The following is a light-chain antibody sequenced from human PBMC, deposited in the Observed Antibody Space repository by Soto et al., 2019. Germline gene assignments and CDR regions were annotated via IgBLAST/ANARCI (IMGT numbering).Light chain of an antibody. J-gene: IGKJ5*01. CDR1: QSISSN. CDR2: GAS. CDR3: QQYNTWRSIT. V-gene: IGKV3-15*01. Sequence: EIVMTQSPATVSVSPGERATLSCRASQSISSNLGWYQQRPGQAPRLLIYGASTRATGIPARFSGSGSGTEFTLTISSLQSEDFAVYYCQQYNTWRSITFGQGTRLEIK.